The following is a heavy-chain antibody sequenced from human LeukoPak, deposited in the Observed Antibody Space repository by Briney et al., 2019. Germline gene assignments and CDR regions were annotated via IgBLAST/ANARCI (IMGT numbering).Heavy chain of an antibody. J-gene: IGHJ6*02. D-gene: IGHD6-6*01. CDR1: GGTFSSYA. CDR2: IIPIFGTA. V-gene: IGHV1-69*13. Sequence: SVKVSCKASGGTFSSYAISWVRQAPGQGLEWMGGIIPIFGTANYAQKFQGRVTITADESTSTAYMELSSLRSEDTAVYYCARYSSSYDYYYYYGMDVWGQGITVTVSS. CDR3: ARYSSSYDYYYYYGMDV.